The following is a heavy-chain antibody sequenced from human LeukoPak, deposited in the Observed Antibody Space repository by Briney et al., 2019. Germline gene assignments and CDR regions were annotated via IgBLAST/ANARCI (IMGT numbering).Heavy chain of an antibody. CDR1: GGSLSSYY. CDR2: INHSGST. V-gene: IGHV4-34*01. CDR3: ARRYFDWLYPTYFDY. J-gene: IGHJ4*02. D-gene: IGHD3-9*01. Sequence: NTSETLSLTCSVSGGSLSSYYWSWIRQPPGKGLEWIGEINHSGSTNYNPSLKSRVTISVDTSKNQFSLKLSSVTAADTAVYYCARRYFDWLYPTYFDYWGQGTLVTVSS.